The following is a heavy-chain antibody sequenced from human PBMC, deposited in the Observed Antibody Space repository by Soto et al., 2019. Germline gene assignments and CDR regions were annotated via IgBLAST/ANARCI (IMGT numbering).Heavy chain of an antibody. CDR3: VRDYDWNLDY. Sequence: EVQLVESGGGLVQPGGSLRLSCAASGFTYSSYSMNWVRQAPGKGLEWISDMGSSCRPILYPDSVEGRLTVSRDNAKNSLYLPMTGLRDDDTAVYYCVRDYDWNLDYWGQGSLVTVSS. V-gene: IGHV3-48*02. D-gene: IGHD1-20*01. CDR1: GFTYSSYS. J-gene: IGHJ4*02. CDR2: MGSSCRPI.